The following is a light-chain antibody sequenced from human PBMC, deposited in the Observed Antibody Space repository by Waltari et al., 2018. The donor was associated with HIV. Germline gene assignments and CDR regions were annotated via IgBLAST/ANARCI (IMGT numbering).Light chain of an antibody. J-gene: IGLJ2*01. CDR2: EVS. CDR1: SSDVGSYYL. V-gene: IGLV2-23*02. CDR3: CSFAGRSTFVV. Sequence: QSALTQPASVSGSPGQSITFSCTGTSSDVGSYYLVSWYQQHPGKAPKLMSDEVSKRPSGVSNRFSVSYSGNTASLTISVLHAKFDAVYYFCSFAGRSTFVVFGGGTKLTVL.